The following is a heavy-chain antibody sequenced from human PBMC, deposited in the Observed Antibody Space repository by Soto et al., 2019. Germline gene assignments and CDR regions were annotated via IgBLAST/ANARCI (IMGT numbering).Heavy chain of an antibody. CDR3: ASTSPVAGGFDY. D-gene: IGHD6-19*01. CDR1: GGSISNYY. CDR2: IYYTT. V-gene: IGHV4-59*01. Sequence: QVQLQESGLGLVKPAETLSLTCTVSGGSISNYYWSWIRQAPGKGLEWIGYIYYTTNYNPSLKSRVTISSYTSTNQISLKLTSVTAADTAVYYCASTSPVAGGFDYWGQGTLVTVSS. J-gene: IGHJ4*02.